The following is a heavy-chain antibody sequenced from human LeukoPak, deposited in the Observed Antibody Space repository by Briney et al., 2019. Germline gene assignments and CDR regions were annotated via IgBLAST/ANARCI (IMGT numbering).Heavy chain of an antibody. CDR1: GYTFTGYY. J-gene: IGHJ4*02. Sequence: GASVKVSCRASGYTFTGYYIHWVRQAPGQGLEWMGGIIPIFGTANYAQKFQGRVTITADESTSTAYMELSRLRSDDTAVYYCARGPIAAAGTIDYWGQGTLVTVSS. CDR3: ARGPIAAAGTIDY. CDR2: IIPIFGTA. V-gene: IGHV1-69*13. D-gene: IGHD6-13*01.